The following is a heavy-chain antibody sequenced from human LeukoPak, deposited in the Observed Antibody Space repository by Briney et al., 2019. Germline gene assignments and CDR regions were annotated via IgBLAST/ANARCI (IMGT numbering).Heavy chain of an antibody. CDR1: GYTFTGYY. V-gene: IGHV1-2*02. J-gene: IGHJ5*02. CDR3: ARTYNWNDVRFDP. Sequence: ASVKVSCKASGYTFTGYYMHWVRQAPGQGLEWMGWINPNSGGTNYAQKFQGRVTMTRDTSISTAYMELSRLRSGDTAVYYCARTYNWNDVRFDPWGQGTLVTVSS. D-gene: IGHD1-20*01. CDR2: INPNSGGT.